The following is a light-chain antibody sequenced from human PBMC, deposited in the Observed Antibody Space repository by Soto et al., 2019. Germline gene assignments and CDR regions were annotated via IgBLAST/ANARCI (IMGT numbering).Light chain of an antibody. J-gene: IGLJ2*01. V-gene: IGLV2-14*01. CDR1: SSDVGGYNY. CDR3: SSYRGSSTVV. Sequence: QSALTQPASVSGSPGQSITISCTGTSSDVGGYNYVPWYQQHPGKAPKLIIYGVSNRPSGVSNRFSGSKSGNTASLTISGLQAEDEADYYCSSYRGSSTVVFGGGTKVTVL. CDR2: GVS.